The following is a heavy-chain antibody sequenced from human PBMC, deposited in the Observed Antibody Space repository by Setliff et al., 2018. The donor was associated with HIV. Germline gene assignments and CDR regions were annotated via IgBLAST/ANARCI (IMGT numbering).Heavy chain of an antibody. CDR1: GGTFSSYA. CDR2: IIPFHGTV. D-gene: IGHD6-19*01. CDR3: AKSSDWPPYYFDH. V-gene: IGHV1-69*10. Sequence: GASVKVSCKASGGTFSSYAISWVRQTPGQGLEWLGGIIPFHGTVNYAPKFRGRVSITTDKLLTIAYLDLNSLRAEDTALYYCAKSSDWPPYYFDHWGQGTLVTVSS. J-gene: IGHJ4*02.